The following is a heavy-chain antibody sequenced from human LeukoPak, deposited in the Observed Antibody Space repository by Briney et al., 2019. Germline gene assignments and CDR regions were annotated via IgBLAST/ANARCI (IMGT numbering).Heavy chain of an antibody. Sequence: RASETLSLTCTVSGDSLRKSTFYWVWIRQPPGKGLEWIGSIYYSGGADYNPSLQSRVTISVDTSKNEFSLKVRSVTAADTAVYYCARTEYQLLSLEYSSSSWFDPWGQGTLVTVSS. D-gene: IGHD2-2*01. CDR1: GDSLRKSTFY. V-gene: IGHV4-39*07. CDR2: IYYSGGA. J-gene: IGHJ5*02. CDR3: ARTEYQLLSLEYSSSSWFDP.